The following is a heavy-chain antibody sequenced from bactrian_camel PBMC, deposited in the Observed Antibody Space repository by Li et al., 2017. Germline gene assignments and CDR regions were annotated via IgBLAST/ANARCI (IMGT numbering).Heavy chain of an antibody. J-gene: IGHJ4*01. V-gene: IGHV3S53*01. D-gene: IGHD1*01. CDR1: GTTTSLNC. CDR3: AARVRANAGCLVRSLIDT. CDR2: LDPFHGAT. Sequence: HVQLVESGGGSVQPGGSLTLSCVVNGTTTSLNCMGWFRQPTGKDYEGVASLDPFHGATNYADSVKGRFIISRDSAKNTLYLEMNSLKPEDAAIYYCAARVRANAGCLVRSLIDTWGQGTQVTVS.